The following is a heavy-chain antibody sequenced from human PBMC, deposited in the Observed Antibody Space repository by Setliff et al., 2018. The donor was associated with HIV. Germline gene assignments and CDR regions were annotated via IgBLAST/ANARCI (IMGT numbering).Heavy chain of an antibody. CDR1: GGSISSGSYY. Sequence: SETLSLTCTVSGGSISSGSYYWSWIRQPAGKGLEWIGHIYTSGSTNYNPSLKSRVTISVDTSKNQFSLKLSSVTAADTAVYYCARGIAAAVGAFDIWGQGTMVTISS. CDR3: ARGIAAAVGAFDI. V-gene: IGHV4-61*09. CDR2: IYTSGST. J-gene: IGHJ3*02. D-gene: IGHD6-13*01.